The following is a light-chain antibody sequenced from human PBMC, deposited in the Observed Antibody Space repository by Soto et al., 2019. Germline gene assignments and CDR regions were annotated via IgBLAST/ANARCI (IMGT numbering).Light chain of an antibody. CDR2: GHS. J-gene: IGLJ1*01. CDR3: QSYDSSLSGLSG. CDR1: SFNSGAGYD. Sequence: QSVLTQPPSASAAPGRGATICRTGSSFNSGAGYDVHWYLQLPQPAPHLLIYGHSNRPSGVPGGFSTSKSGTSASMAITGLQAEDEPDYYCQSYDSSLSGLSGFGTGTKVTVL. V-gene: IGLV1-40*01.